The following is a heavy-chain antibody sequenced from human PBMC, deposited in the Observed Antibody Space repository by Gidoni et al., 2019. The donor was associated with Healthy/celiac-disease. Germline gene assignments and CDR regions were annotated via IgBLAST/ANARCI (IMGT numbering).Heavy chain of an antibody. J-gene: IGHJ2*01. D-gene: IGHD3-10*01. CDR1: GGTFSSYA. CDR2: IIPIFGTA. V-gene: IGHV1-69*01. CDR3: ARSYYYGSGSLSKPTWYFDL. Sequence: QVQLVQSGAEVKKPGSSVKVSCKASGGTFSSYAISWVRQAPGQGPEWMGGIIPIFGTANYAQKFQGRVTITADESTSTAYMELSSLRSEDTAVYYCARSYYYGSGSLSKPTWYFDLWGRGTLVTVSS.